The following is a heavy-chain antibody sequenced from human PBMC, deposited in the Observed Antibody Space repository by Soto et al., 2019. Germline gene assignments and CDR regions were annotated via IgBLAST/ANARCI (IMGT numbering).Heavy chain of an antibody. CDR2: IKQDGSEK. Sequence: GGSLRLSCAASGFTFSSDWMSWVRQAPGKGLEWVANIKQDGSEKYYVDSVKGRFTISRDNAKNSLYLQMNSLRAEDTAVYYRARFYYDSSGYLPSPYYYYYGMDVWGPGTTVTVSS. V-gene: IGHV3-7*04. CDR1: GFTFSSDW. CDR3: ARFYYDSSGYLPSPYYYYYGMDV. J-gene: IGHJ6*02. D-gene: IGHD3-22*01.